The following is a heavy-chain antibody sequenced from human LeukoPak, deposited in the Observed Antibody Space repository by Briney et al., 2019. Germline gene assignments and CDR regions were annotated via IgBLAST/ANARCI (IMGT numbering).Heavy chain of an antibody. CDR3: ARVCQWLVRCFDY. CDR2: IKQDGSEK. Sequence: GGSPRLSCAASGFTFSSYWMSWVRQAPGKGLEWVANIKQDGSEKYYVDSVKGRFTISRDNAKNSLYLQMNSLRAEDTAVYYCARVCQWLVRCFDYWGQGTLVTVSS. J-gene: IGHJ4*02. CDR1: GFTFSSYW. D-gene: IGHD6-19*01. V-gene: IGHV3-7*03.